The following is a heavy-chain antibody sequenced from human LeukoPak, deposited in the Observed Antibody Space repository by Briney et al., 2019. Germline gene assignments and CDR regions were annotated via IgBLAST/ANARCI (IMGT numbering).Heavy chain of an antibody. CDR3: ARDPTGPTSRWELLNRYFDY. Sequence: ASVKVSCMASGYTFTSYGISWVRQAPGQGLEWMGWISAYNGNTNYAQKLQGRVTMTTDTSTSTAYMELRSLRSDDTAVYYCARDPTGPTSRWELLNRYFDYWGQGTLVTVSS. J-gene: IGHJ4*02. CDR2: ISAYNGNT. D-gene: IGHD1-26*01. CDR1: GYTFTSYG. V-gene: IGHV1-18*01.